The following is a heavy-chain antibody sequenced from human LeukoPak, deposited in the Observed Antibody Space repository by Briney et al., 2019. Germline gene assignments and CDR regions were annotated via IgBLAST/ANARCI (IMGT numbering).Heavy chain of an antibody. J-gene: IGHJ5*02. CDR2: IYAGDSDT. Sequence: GESLKISCKGSGYSFTSYWIGLGRQMSGKGLEGMGIIYAGDSDTRYSPSFEGQVTISADKSISTAYLQWRSLKASDTAMYYCARQGAYSSSWYDWFDPWGQGTLVTVSS. CDR1: GYSFTSYW. CDR3: ARQGAYSSSWYDWFDP. V-gene: IGHV5-51*01. D-gene: IGHD6-13*01.